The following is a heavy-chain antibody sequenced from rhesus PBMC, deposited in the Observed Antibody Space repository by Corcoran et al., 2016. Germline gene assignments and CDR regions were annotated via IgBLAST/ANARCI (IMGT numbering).Heavy chain of an antibody. Sequence: QVQLQESGPGLVKPSETLSLTCTVSGGSISGYYYWSWIRQPPGKGLEWIGDIYGKSASTYYNPSLKSRVTMSKDTSKNQFSLRLSSGTAADTAVYYCARACSRGVCYAAFDYWGQGVLVTVSS. D-gene: IGHD2-39*01. CDR1: GGSISGYYY. J-gene: IGHJ4*01. V-gene: IGHV4-143*01. CDR2: IYGKSAST. CDR3: ARACSRGVCYAAFDY.